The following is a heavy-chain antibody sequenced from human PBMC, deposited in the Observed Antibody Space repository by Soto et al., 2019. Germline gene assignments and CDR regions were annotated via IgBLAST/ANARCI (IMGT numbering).Heavy chain of an antibody. CDR1: GFTFSNAW. Sequence: GGSLRLSCAASGFTFSNAWMSWVRQAPGKGLEWVGRIKSKTDGGTTDYAAPVKGRFTISRDDSKNTLYLQMNSLKTEDKAVYYCTTKYCSSTSCYRVVYWGQGTLVTVSS. D-gene: IGHD2-2*01. CDR3: TTKYCSSTSCYRVVY. V-gene: IGHV3-15*01. J-gene: IGHJ4*02. CDR2: IKSKTDGGTT.